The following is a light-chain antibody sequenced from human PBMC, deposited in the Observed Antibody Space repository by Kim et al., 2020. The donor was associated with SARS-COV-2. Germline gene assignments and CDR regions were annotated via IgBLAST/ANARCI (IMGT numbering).Light chain of an antibody. CDR1: QSVSAPS. CDR2: DTS. V-gene: IGKV3-20*01. CDR3: QHYRSSPPMYT. Sequence: PGDIAPRSCRACQSVSAPSLAWYQQRPGQAPRLIIHDTSIRATGVPGRFSGSGSGTDVTLTISILESEDFAVYYCQHYRSSPPMYTFGQGTKLEI. J-gene: IGKJ2*01.